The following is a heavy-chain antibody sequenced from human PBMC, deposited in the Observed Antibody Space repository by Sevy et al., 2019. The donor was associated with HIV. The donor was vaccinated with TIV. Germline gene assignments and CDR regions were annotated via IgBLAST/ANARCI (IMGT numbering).Heavy chain of an antibody. CDR2: INHSGTT. Sequence: SETLSLTCAVYSESFRRYYWNWIRQSPEKGLEWIGEINHSGTTNYNPSLKSRVTISVDPSRNQFSLKLNSVTAADTAVYYCASDSGTYTYYFDYWGQRTPVTVSS. V-gene: IGHV4-34*01. J-gene: IGHJ4*02. D-gene: IGHD1-26*01. CDR3: ASDSGTYTYYFDY. CDR1: SESFRRYY.